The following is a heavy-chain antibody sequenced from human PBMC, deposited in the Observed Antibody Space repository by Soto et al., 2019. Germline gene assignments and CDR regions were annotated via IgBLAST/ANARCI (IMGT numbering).Heavy chain of an antibody. CDR1: SFTFNNYV. V-gene: IGHV3-23*01. CDR2: ISGLGYST. Sequence: PGGSLRLSCAGPSFTFNNYVMTWVRQAPGKGLEWVSSISGLGYSTHYADSVKGRFTVSRDNTRRKLYLQMTSLRVEDTAVYYCAKGGARVAATSAQLDDWGQGTLVTVSS. J-gene: IGHJ4*02. D-gene: IGHD2-15*01. CDR3: AKGGARVAATSAQLDD.